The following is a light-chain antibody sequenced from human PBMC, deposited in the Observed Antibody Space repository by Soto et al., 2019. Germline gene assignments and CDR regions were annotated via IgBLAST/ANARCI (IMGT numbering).Light chain of an antibody. V-gene: IGLV2-14*01. CDR1: SSDVGGYKY. Sequence: QSALTQPASVSGSPGQSITISCTGTSSDVGGYKYVSWYQQHPGKAPKLMIYDVSNRPSGVSKRFSGSKSGNTASLTISGLQAEDEADYYCSSYTSSSTVVFGGGTKPTVL. CDR2: DVS. J-gene: IGLJ2*01. CDR3: SSYTSSSTVV.